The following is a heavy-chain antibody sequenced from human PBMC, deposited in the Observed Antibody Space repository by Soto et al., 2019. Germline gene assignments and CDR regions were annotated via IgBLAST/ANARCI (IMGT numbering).Heavy chain of an antibody. J-gene: IGHJ5*02. D-gene: IGHD2-2*01. Sequence: QVQLVQSGAEVKKPGSSVKVSCKASGGTFSSYAISWVRQAPGQGLEWMGGIIPIFGTANYAQKFQGRVTITADKSTSTAYMELSSLRSEDTAVYYCARGPSSTDIVVVPAAPNWFDPWGQGTLATVSS. CDR1: GGTFSSYA. V-gene: IGHV1-69*06. CDR3: ARGPSSTDIVVVPAAPNWFDP. CDR2: IIPIFGTA.